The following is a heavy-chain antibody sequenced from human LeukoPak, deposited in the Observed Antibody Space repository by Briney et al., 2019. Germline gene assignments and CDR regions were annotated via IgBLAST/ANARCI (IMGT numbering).Heavy chain of an antibody. CDR1: GVTLSPYG. Sequence: PGGSLRLSCAASGVTLSPYGMHWVRQAPGKGLVWVSRINSDGSSTSYADSVKGRFTISRDNAKNTLYLQMNSLRAEDTAVYYCARGSGRTSPFDYWGQGTLVTVSS. D-gene: IGHD1-1*01. V-gene: IGHV3-74*01. J-gene: IGHJ4*02. CDR3: ARGSGRTSPFDY. CDR2: INSDGSST.